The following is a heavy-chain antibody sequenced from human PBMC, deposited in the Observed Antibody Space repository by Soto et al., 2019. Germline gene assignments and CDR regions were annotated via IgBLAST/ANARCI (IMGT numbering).Heavy chain of an antibody. CDR3: AKGITVSLDYFDY. D-gene: IGHD2-2*01. Sequence: GGSLRLSCAASGFTFSSYAMSWVRQAPGKGLEWVSAISGSGGSTYYADSVKGRFTITRDNSKNTLYLQMNSLRAEDTALYYCAKGITVSLDYFDYWGQGTLVTVS. J-gene: IGHJ4*02. CDR1: GFTFSSYA. CDR2: ISGSGGST. V-gene: IGHV3-23*01.